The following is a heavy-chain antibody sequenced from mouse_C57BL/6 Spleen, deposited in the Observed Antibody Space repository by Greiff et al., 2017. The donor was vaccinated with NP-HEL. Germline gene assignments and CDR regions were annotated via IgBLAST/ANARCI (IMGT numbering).Heavy chain of an antibody. CDR3: ALFYYDYDGFAY. D-gene: IGHD2-4*01. Sequence: QVQLQQSGAELVMPGASVKLSCKASGYTFTSYWMHWVKQRPGQGLEWIGEIDPSDSYTNYNQKFKGKSTLTVDKSSSTAYMQLSSLTSEDSAVYYCALFYYDYDGFAYWGQGTLVTVSA. V-gene: IGHV1-69*01. CDR1: GYTFTSYW. J-gene: IGHJ3*01. CDR2: IDPSDSYT.